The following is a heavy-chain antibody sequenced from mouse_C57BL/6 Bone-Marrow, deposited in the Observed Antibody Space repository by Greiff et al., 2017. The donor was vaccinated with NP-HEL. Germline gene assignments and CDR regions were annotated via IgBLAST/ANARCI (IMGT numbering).Heavy chain of an antibody. Sequence: QVQLKESGPGLVQPSQSLSITCTVSGFSLTSYGVHWVRQSPGKGLEWLGVIWSGGSTDYNAAFISRLSISKDNSKSQVFFKMNSLQADDTAIYYCARSPYYGSSQFAYWGQGTLVTVSA. D-gene: IGHD1-1*01. CDR1: GFSLTSYG. V-gene: IGHV2-2*01. CDR3: ARSPYYGSSQFAY. J-gene: IGHJ3*01. CDR2: IWSGGST.